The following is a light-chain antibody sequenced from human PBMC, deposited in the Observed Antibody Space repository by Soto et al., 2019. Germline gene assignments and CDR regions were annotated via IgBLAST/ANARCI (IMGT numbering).Light chain of an antibody. CDR3: QQYDSSPWT. CDR2: GAS. V-gene: IGKV3-20*01. CDR1: QDIRSNY. Sequence: ETVLTQSPGTLSLSPGERATLSCRASQDIRSNYLAWYRQTPGQAPRLLIYGASKRASGIADRFSGSGSGTDLTLSISRLEPEDFALYYCQQYDSSPWTFGQGTKVEIK. J-gene: IGKJ1*01.